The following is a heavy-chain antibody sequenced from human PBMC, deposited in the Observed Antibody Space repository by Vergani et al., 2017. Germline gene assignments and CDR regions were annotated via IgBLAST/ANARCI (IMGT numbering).Heavy chain of an antibody. Sequence: EVQLLESGGGLVQPGGSLRLSCAASGFTFSSYAMSWVRQAPGKGLEWVPAISGSGGSTYYADSVKGRFTISRDNSKNTLYLQMNSLRAEDTAVYYCAKDFCSSTSCYTPPDAFDIWGQGTMVTVSS. CDR2: ISGSGGST. J-gene: IGHJ3*02. CDR1: GFTFSSYA. CDR3: AKDFCSSTSCYTPPDAFDI. V-gene: IGHV3-23*01. D-gene: IGHD2-2*02.